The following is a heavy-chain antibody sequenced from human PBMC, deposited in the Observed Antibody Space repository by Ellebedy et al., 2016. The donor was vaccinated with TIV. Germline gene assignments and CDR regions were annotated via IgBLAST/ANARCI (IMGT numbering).Heavy chain of an antibody. CDR2: ISWKSTDI. D-gene: IGHD3-22*01. V-gene: IGHV3-43*01. CDR1: GFGFDDYT. Sequence: GGSLRLXCATSGFGFDDYTMNWVRQVPGKGLEWVSRISWKSTDIEYADSVKGRFTISRDNYKKSLYLQMNSLRTEDTALYYCTKDRAPFNYYDSSGSFDSWGQGTLVTVSS. CDR3: TKDRAPFNYYDSSGSFDS. J-gene: IGHJ4*02.